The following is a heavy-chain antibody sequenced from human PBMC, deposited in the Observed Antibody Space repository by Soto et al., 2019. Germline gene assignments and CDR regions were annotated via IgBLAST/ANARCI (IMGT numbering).Heavy chain of an antibody. V-gene: IGHV3-9*01. CDR3: AKGPTVFGGADYYSYMDV. CDR1: GFMFDDYG. J-gene: IGHJ6*03. Sequence: LELVESGGGWTQPGRALTLTCAASGFMFDDYGMHWVRQFPGKGLEWVAGISGRGETIDYADSVKGRFTISRDDAKDSLYLQMNNLNAEDTAVYFCAKGPTVFGGADYYSYMDVWGGGTTVTVSS. CDR2: ISGRGETI. D-gene: IGHD3-16*01.